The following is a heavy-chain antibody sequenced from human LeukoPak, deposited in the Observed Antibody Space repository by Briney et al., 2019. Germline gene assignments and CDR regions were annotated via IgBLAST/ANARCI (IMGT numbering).Heavy chain of an antibody. CDR2: IYTSGST. D-gene: IGHD3-10*01. V-gene: IGHV4-61*02. Sequence: PSETLSLTCTVSGGSISSGSYYWSWIRQPAGKGLEWIGRIYTSGSTNYNPSLKSRVTISVDTSKNQFSLKLSSVTAADTAVYYCARSITMVRGVRSLAFDIWGQGTMVTVSS. CDR3: ARSITMVRGVRSLAFDI. J-gene: IGHJ3*02. CDR1: GGSISSGSYY.